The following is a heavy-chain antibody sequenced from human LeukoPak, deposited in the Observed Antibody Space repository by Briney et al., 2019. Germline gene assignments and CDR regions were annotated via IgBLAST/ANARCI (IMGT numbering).Heavy chain of an antibody. V-gene: IGHV3-21*06. Sequence: GGSLRLSCAASGFTFSSYSMNWVRQAPGKGLEWVSSISSSSSYIYYADSVKGRFTISRDNSRNMVYLQMNSLRAEETTVFYCARGSVFWALVGATHFDYWGQGTLVTVSS. CDR2: ISSSSSYI. J-gene: IGHJ4*02. CDR3: ARGSVFWALVGATHFDY. CDR1: GFTFSSYS. D-gene: IGHD1-26*01.